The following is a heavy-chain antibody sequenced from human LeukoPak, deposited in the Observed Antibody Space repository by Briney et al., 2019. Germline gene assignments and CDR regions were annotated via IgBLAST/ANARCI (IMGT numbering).Heavy chain of an antibody. CDR1: RFTFSSYG. CDR3: ARGQVCSGGSCYVFYYGMDV. Sequence: GGSLTLSCAASRFTFSSYGMHWVRQAPGKGLEWVAVISYDGSNKYYADSVKGRFTISRDNSKNTLYLQMNSLRAEDTAVYYCARGQVCSGGSCYVFYYGMDVWGQGTTVTVSS. CDR2: ISYDGSNK. V-gene: IGHV3-30*03. D-gene: IGHD2-15*01. J-gene: IGHJ6*02.